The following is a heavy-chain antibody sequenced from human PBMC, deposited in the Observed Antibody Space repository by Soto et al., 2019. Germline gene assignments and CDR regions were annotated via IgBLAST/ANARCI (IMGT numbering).Heavy chain of an antibody. CDR1: GDSISSSY. J-gene: IGHJ6*02. CDR3: ASSNIAAAGFYYYGMDV. V-gene: IGHV4-59*01. Sequence: SETLSLTCTVSGDSISSSYWSWIRQPPGKGLEWIGYIYYYGSTNYNPSLKSRVTISVDTSKNQFSLKLSSVTAADTAVYYCASSNIAAAGFYYYGMDVWGRGTTVTVS. CDR2: IYYYGST. D-gene: IGHD6-13*01.